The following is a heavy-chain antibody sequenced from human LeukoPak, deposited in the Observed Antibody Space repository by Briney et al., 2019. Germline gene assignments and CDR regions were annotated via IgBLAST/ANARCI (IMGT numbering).Heavy chain of an antibody. D-gene: IGHD2-2*01. CDR1: GFTFSSYA. J-gene: IGHJ5*02. V-gene: IGHV3-21*01. Sequence: GGSLRLSCAASGFTFSSYAMSWVRQAPGKGLEWVSSISSSSSYIYYADSVKGRFTISRDNAKNSLYLQMNSLRAEDTAVYCCARDVCGSTSCYELDPWGQGTLVTVSS. CDR3: ARDVCGSTSCYELDP. CDR2: ISSSSSYI.